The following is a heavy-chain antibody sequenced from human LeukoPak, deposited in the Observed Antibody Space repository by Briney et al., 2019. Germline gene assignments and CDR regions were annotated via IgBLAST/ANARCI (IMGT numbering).Heavy chain of an antibody. J-gene: IGHJ4*02. CDR3: TTPLTTVTTLPFDS. CDR2: IKSRSDGGTT. CDR1: GFTFSSYA. D-gene: IGHD4-17*01. V-gene: IGHV3-15*01. Sequence: PGGSLRLSCAASGFTFSSYAMSWVRQAPGKGREWVGRIKSRSDGGTTDYATPVKGRFTISRDDPKPTVYLQMDSLKIEDTAVYYCTTPLTTVTTLPFDSWGQGTLVTVSS.